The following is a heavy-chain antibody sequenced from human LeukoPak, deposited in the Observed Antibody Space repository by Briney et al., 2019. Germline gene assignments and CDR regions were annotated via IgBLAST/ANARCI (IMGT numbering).Heavy chain of an antibody. D-gene: IGHD3-10*01. V-gene: IGHV3-23*01. CDR2: ITGSGGST. CDR3: AKDVYYGSGTSYFVPDY. CDR1: GFTFSSYA. J-gene: IGHJ4*02. Sequence: GGSLRLSCAASGFTFSSYAMSWVRQAPGKGLEWVSSITGSGGSTYYADSVQGRFTISRDNSKSMLFLQMNGLSAEDTAVYYCAKDVYYGSGTSYFVPDYWGQGTLVTVSS.